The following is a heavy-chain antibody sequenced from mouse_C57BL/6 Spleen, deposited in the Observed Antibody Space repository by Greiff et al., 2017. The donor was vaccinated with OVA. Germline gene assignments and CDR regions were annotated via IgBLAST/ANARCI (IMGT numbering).Heavy chain of an antibody. CDR2: IDPSDSYT. CDR3: ARSTGPYWYFDV. V-gene: IGHV1-50*01. Sequence: QVQLQQPGAELVKPGASVKLSCKASGYTFTSYWMQWVKQRPGQGLEWIGEIDPSDSYTNYNQKFKGKATLTVDTSSSTAYMQLSSLTSADSAVYYCARSTGPYWYFDVWGTGTTVTVSS. J-gene: IGHJ1*03. CDR1: GYTFTSYW. D-gene: IGHD4-1*01.